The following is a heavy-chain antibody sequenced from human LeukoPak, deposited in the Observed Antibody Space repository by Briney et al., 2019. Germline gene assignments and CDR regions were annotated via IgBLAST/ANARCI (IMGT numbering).Heavy chain of an antibody. CDR3: ARGERITMIGFDY. CDR2: INHSGST. CDR1: GGSFSGYY. Sequence: SETLSLTYAVYGGSFSGYYWSWIRQPPGKGLEWIGEINHSGSTNYNPSLKSRVTISVDTSKNQFSLKLSSVTAADTAVYYRARGERITMIGFDYWGQGTLVTVSS. J-gene: IGHJ4*02. V-gene: IGHV4-34*01. D-gene: IGHD3-22*01.